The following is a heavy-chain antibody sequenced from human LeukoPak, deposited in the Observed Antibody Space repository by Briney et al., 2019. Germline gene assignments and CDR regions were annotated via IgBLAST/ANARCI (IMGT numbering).Heavy chain of an antibody. V-gene: IGHV3-23*01. CDR3: ARVPGSYYVDFDY. CDR2: IGGDGVTT. Sequence: PGGSLRLSCAASGFTLTTYAMTWVRQAPGKGLEWVSAIGGDGVTTYYADSVRGRFTVSKDNSENTLYLWMNSLRAEDSAVYYCARVPGSYYVDFDYWGQGTLVTVSS. D-gene: IGHD3-10*01. J-gene: IGHJ4*02. CDR1: GFTLTTYA.